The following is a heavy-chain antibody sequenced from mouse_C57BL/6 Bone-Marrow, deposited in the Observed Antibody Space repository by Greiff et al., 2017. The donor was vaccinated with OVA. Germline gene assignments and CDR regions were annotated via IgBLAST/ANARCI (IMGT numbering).Heavy chain of an antibody. CDR2: ISSGGSYN. Sequence: EVNVVESGGDLVKPGGSLKLSCAASGFTFSSYGMSWVRQTPDKRLEWVATISSGGSYNYYPDSVKGRFTISRDKAQNTLYLQSSSLKSEDTAMYYCATGGYDYDSFAYWGQGTLVTVSA. J-gene: IGHJ3*01. CDR1: GFTFSSYG. D-gene: IGHD2-4*01. CDR3: ATGGYDYDSFAY. V-gene: IGHV5-6*01.